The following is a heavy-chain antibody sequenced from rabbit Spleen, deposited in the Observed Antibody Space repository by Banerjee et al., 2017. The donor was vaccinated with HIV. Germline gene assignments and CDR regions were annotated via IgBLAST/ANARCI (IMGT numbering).Heavy chain of an antibody. CDR2: VAAGVSLTS. V-gene: IGHV1S45*01. D-gene: IGHD8-1*01. CDR3: ARDSGTSFSSYGMDL. CDR1: GFSFTYIDY. Sequence: QEQVVESGGGLVQPEGSLTLTCTASGFSFTYIDYLCWVRQPPGKGPEWIACVAAGVSLTSYYATWAKGRFTISKTSSTTVTLQMTSLTAADTATYFCARDSGTSFSSYGMDLWGQGNLVTV. J-gene: IGHJ6*01.